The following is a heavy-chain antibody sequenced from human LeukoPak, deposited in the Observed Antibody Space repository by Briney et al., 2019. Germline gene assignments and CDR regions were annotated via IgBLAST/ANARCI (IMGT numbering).Heavy chain of an antibody. CDR2: IYTSGST. V-gene: IGHV4-61*02. J-gene: IGHJ3*02. CDR1: GGSISSGSYY. CDR3: TFNLGSGSYAFDI. D-gene: IGHD3-10*01. Sequence: SETLSLTCTVSGGSISSGSYYWSWIRQPAGKGLEWIGRIYTSGSTNYNPSLKSRVTISEDTSKHQFSLKLSSVTAADTAVYYCTFNLGSGSYAFDIWGQGTLVTVSS.